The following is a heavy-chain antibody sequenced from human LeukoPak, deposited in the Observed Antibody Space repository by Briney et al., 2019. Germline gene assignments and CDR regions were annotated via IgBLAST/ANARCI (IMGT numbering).Heavy chain of an antibody. D-gene: IGHD1-26*01. CDR1: GYTFTSYG. J-gene: IGHJ4*02. V-gene: IGHV1-2*02. CDR3: AIDHDGRLYN. Sequence: ASVKVSCKASGYTFTSYGISWVRQAPRPGLEWMGWINVKRGDTNYAQNFQDRVTRTRDTSISTVYMKLSRLTVDDTADYYCAIDHDGRLYNCGQGTLGTVSS. CDR2: INVKRGDT.